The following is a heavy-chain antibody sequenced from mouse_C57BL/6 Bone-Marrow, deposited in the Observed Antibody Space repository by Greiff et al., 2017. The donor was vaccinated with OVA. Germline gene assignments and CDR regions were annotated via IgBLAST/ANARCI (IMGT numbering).Heavy chain of an antibody. CDR1: GFTFSDYG. V-gene: IGHV5-15*01. CDR2: ISNLAYSI. Sequence: EVHLVESGGGLVQPGGSLKLSCAASGFTFSDYGMAWVRQAPRKGPEWVAFISNLAYSIYYADTVTGRFTISRENAKNTLYLEMSSLRSEDTAMYYCARLTPYWYFDVWGTGTTVTVSS. J-gene: IGHJ1*03. D-gene: IGHD2-12*01. CDR3: ARLTPYWYFDV.